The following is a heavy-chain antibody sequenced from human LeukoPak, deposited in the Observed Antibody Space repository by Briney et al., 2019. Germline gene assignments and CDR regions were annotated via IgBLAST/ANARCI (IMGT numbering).Heavy chain of an antibody. CDR1: GYTFTSYD. CDR2: MNPNSGNT. Sequence: ASVKVSCKASGYTFTSYDINWVRQATGQGLEWMGWMNPNSGNTGYAQKFQGRVTMTRNTSISTAYMELSSLRSEDTAVYYCARKTPGTDYFDYWGQGTLVTVSS. J-gene: IGHJ4*02. V-gene: IGHV1-8*01. CDR3: ARKTPGTDYFDY.